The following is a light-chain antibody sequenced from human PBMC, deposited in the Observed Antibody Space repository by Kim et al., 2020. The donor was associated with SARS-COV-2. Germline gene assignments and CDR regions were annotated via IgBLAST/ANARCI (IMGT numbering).Light chain of an antibody. CDR1: SANIKSNP. CDR3: AAWDDSLTGWV. J-gene: IGLJ3*02. Sequence: GERVTISCSGSSANIKSNPVSGYQQLPGTAPTVVIYTNNQRPSGVPARFSGSKSGTSASLAISGLQSEDEADYYCAAWDDSLTGWVFGGGTQLTVL. CDR2: TNN. V-gene: IGLV1-44*01.